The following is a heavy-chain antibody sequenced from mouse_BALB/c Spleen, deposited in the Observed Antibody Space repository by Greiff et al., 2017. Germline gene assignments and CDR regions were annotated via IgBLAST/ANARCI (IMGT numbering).Heavy chain of an antibody. Sequence: EVQGVESGGDLVKPGGSLKLSCAASGFTFSSYGMSWVRQTPDKRLEWVATISSGGSYTYYPDSVKGRFTISRDNAKNTLYLQMSSLKSEDTAMYYCARREITTVVGAMDYWGQGTSVTVSS. CDR1: GFTFSSYG. CDR2: ISSGGSYT. V-gene: IGHV5-6*01. CDR3: ARREITTVVGAMDY. D-gene: IGHD1-1*01. J-gene: IGHJ4*01.